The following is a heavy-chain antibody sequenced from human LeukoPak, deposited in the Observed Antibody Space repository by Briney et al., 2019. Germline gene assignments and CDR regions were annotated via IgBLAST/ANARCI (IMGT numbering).Heavy chain of an antibody. J-gene: IGHJ4*02. V-gene: IGHV4-59*01. CDR3: ARHDSSGYYFDY. D-gene: IGHD3-22*01. CDR1: GGSISSYY. Sequence: SETLSLTCTVSGGSISSYYWIWIRQPPGKGLEWIGYIYFSGSTSYNPSLKSRVTISVDTAKNQFSLKLSSVTAADTAVYYCARHDSSGYYFDYWGQGTLVTASS. CDR2: IYFSGST.